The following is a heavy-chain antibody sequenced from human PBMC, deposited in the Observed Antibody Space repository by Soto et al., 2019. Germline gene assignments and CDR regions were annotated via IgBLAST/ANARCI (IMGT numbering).Heavy chain of an antibody. J-gene: IGHJ5*02. D-gene: IGHD3-16*01. Sequence: EVQLVESGGGLVQPGGSLRLSCAASGFTFSSYSMNWVRQAPGKGLEWVSYISSSSSTIYYAASVKGRFTISRDNAKNSLCLQMTSGRAEDAAVDYCAGGPERMAESGGGDPWGQGTLVPVSS. CDR1: GFTFSSYS. CDR2: ISSSSSTI. CDR3: AGGPERMAESGGGDP. V-gene: IGHV3-48*01.